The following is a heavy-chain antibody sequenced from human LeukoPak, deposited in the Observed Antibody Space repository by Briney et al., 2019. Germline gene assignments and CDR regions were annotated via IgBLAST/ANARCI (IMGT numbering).Heavy chain of an antibody. Sequence: SETLSLTCSVSGGSINSYYWSWIRQPPGKGLEWIGYIYYSGSSKYNPSLKSRVTISVDTSKNQLSLKLNSVTAADTAVYYCARARCSSTSCPMWAFDIWGQGTMVTVSS. CDR1: GGSINSYY. J-gene: IGHJ3*02. CDR3: ARARCSSTSCPMWAFDI. V-gene: IGHV4-59*01. CDR2: IYYSGSS. D-gene: IGHD2-2*01.